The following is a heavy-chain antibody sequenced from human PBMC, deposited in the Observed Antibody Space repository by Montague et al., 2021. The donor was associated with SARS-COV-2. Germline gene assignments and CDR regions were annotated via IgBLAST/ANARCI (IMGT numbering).Heavy chain of an antibody. V-gene: IGHV4-39*01. CDR2: IVYRGYT. D-gene: IGHD3-22*01. J-gene: IGHJ4*02. Sequence: SETLSLTCSVSVGSIRTSDYYWGWIRQPPGKGLEWIGSIVYRGYTYYNPSLKSRVTISLDTSKNQFHLRLNSVTAADTAVYYCVSPSMILVLWGQGTLVTVSS. CDR1: VGSIRTSDYY. CDR3: VSPSMILVL.